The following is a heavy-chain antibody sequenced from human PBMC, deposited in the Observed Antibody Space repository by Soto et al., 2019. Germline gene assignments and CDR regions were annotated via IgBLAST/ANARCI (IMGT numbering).Heavy chain of an antibody. J-gene: IGHJ5*02. CDR1: GFYFSSYS. D-gene: IGHD2-15*01. Sequence: EVQLVESGGGLVKPGGSLRLSCAASGFYFSSYSMNWVRQAPGKGLEWVSSISSSASHINYADSVKGRFTISRDNAKKSLYLQMNSLRAEDTAVYYCARGYTGYCSGGTCYWFDPWGQGTLVTVSS. V-gene: IGHV3-21*01. CDR3: ARGYTGYCSGGTCYWFDP. CDR2: ISSSASHI.